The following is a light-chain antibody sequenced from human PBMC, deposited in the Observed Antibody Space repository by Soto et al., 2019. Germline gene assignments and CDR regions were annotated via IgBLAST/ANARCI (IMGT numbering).Light chain of an antibody. Sequence: DIQMTQSPSSLSASVGDRVTITCQASQDISNYLNWYQQKPGKAPKLLIYDASNLETGVPSRFHGSGSGTDFTFTISSLQPEDIATYYCQQYDNPPFGGGTKVEIK. J-gene: IGKJ4*01. CDR2: DAS. V-gene: IGKV1-33*01. CDR3: QQYDNPP. CDR1: QDISNY.